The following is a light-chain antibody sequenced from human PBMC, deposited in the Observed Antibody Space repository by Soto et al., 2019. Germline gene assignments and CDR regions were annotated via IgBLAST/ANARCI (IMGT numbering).Light chain of an antibody. V-gene: IGLV1-47*01. J-gene: IGLJ1*01. CDR3: CSYAGSYTYV. CDR1: SSNIGSNY. CDR2: RSD. Sequence: QSVLTQPPSASGTPGQRGTISCSGSSSNIGSNYVSWYQHLPGAAPKLLIYRSDQRPSGVPDRFSGSKSGTSASLAISGLRSEDEADYYCCSYAGSYTYVFGTGTKLTVL.